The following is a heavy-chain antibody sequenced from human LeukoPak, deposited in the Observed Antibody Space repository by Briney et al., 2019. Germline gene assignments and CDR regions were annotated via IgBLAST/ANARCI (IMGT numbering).Heavy chain of an antibody. Sequence: RGTLRLSCALSRFTFSKYAIHWVREAPGHGLKHFSAISSNGAITHYANSRQGRFTISRDNAKNSLYLQMNSLRAEDTGVYYCARSRSNLGYYYYYYMDVWGKGTTVTVSS. V-gene: IGHV3-64*01. CDR2: ISSNGAIT. CDR3: ARSRSNLGYYYYYYMDV. J-gene: IGHJ6*03. D-gene: IGHD7-27*01. CDR1: RFTFSKYA.